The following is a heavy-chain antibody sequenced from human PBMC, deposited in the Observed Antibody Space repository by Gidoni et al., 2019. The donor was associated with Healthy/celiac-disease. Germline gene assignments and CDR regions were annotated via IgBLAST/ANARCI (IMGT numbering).Heavy chain of an antibody. CDR3: ARRAVALDY. D-gene: IGHD6-19*01. CDR2: LYPGDSDT. J-gene: IGHJ4*02. V-gene: IGHV5-51*01. Sequence: EVQLVQSGAEAKNPGASLKTSCKGSGYSFTSSWIGWVCQMPGKGLEWMGVLYPGDSDTRDSPSFQGQVTISADKSSSTAYLQWSSLKASDTAMYDCARRAVALDYWGQGTLVTVSS. CDR1: GYSFTSSW.